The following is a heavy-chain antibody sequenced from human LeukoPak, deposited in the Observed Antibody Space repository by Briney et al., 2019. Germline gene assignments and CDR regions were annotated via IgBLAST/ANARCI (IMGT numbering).Heavy chain of an antibody. CDR2: ISYDGGNT. CDR3: ARDAGRYFDWLGY. V-gene: IGHV3-30-3*01. CDR1: GFTFSSYA. D-gene: IGHD3-9*01. J-gene: IGHJ4*02. Sequence: GRSLRLSCAASGFTFSSYAMHWVRQAPGKGLEWLAVISYDGGNTYYADSVKGRFTSSRDNSKNTLYLSVNSLRPEDTAVYYCARDAGRYFDWLGYWGQGTLVTVSS.